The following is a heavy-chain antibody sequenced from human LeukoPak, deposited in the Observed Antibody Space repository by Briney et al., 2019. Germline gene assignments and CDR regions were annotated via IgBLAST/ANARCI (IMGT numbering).Heavy chain of an antibody. Sequence: SETLSLTCAVYGGSFSGYYWSWIRQPPGKGLEWIGYIYYSGSTYYNPSLKSRVTISVDTSKNQFSLKLSSVTAADTAVYYCARGFGELMENWFDPWGQGTLVTVSS. CDR3: ARGFGELMENWFDP. J-gene: IGHJ5*02. CDR2: IYYSGST. CDR1: GGSFSGYY. V-gene: IGHV4-30-4*08. D-gene: IGHD3-10*01.